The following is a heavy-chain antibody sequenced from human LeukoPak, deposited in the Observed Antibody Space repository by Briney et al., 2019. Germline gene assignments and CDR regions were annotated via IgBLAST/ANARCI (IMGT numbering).Heavy chain of an antibody. D-gene: IGHD3-16*01. CDR1: GYTFTSYG. CDR2: ISAYNGNT. J-gene: IGHJ3*02. CDR3: ASWGSGSSPLNASDI. Sequence: ASVKVSCEASGYTFTSYGISWVRQAPGQGLEWMGWISAYNGNTNYAQKLQGRVTMTTDTSTSTAYMELRSLRSDDTAVYYCASWGSGSSPLNASDIWGQGTMVTVSS. V-gene: IGHV1-18*01.